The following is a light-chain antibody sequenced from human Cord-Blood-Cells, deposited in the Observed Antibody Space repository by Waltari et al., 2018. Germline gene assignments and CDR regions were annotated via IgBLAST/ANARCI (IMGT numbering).Light chain of an antibody. Sequence: DTVLTQSPATLSLSPGERATLSCRASQGVSGYLAWYQQKPGQAPTLHIYDASNRATGIPARFSGSGSGTDFTLTISSLEPEDFAVYYCQQRSNWPLTFGGGTKVEIK. CDR2: DAS. CDR3: QQRSNWPLT. J-gene: IGKJ4*01. V-gene: IGKV3-11*01. CDR1: QGVSGY.